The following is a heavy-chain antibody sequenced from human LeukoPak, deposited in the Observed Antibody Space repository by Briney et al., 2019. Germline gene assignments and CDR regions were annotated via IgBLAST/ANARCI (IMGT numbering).Heavy chain of an antibody. V-gene: IGHV3-21*01. Sequence: AGGSLRLSCAASGFTFSSYSMNWVRQAPGKGLEWVSSISSSSSYIYYADSVKGRFTISRDNAKNSLYLQMNSLRAEDTAVYYCARDDQALLNYDFWSGAMSTSYGMDVWGQGTTVTVSS. J-gene: IGHJ6*02. CDR1: GFTFSSYS. D-gene: IGHD3-3*01. CDR2: ISSSSSYI. CDR3: ARDDQALLNYDFWSGAMSTSYGMDV.